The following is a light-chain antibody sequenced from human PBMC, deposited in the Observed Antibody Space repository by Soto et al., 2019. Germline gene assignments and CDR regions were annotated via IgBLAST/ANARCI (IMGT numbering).Light chain of an antibody. J-gene: IGLJ1*01. CDR1: ISDVGGYNY. CDR2: DVS. Sequence: QSALTQPASVSGSPGQSITISCTGTISDVGGYNYVSWYQQHPGKAPKLMIYDVSNRPSGVSNRFSGSKSGNTASLTISGLQAEDEADYYCSSYTSNSTPNYVFGTGTKSPT. CDR3: SSYTSNSTPNYV. V-gene: IGLV2-14*01.